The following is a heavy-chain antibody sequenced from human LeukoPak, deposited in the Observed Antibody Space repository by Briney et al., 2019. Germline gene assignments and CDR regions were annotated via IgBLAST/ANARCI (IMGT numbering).Heavy chain of an antibody. V-gene: IGHV4-39*07. CDR1: GGSISSSSYY. Sequence: SETLSLTCTVSGGSISSSSYYWGWIRQPPGKGLEWIGSIYYSGSTYYNPSLKSRVTISVDTSKNQFSLKLSSVTAADTAVYYCERSCSSTSCYNYWGQGTLVTVSS. CDR3: ERSCSSTSCYNY. J-gene: IGHJ4*02. D-gene: IGHD2-2*02. CDR2: IYYSGST.